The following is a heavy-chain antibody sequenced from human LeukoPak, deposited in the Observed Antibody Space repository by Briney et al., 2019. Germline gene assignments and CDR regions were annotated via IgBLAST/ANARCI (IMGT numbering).Heavy chain of an antibody. V-gene: IGHV5-51*01. CDR2: IYPGDSDT. Sequence: GASLKISCKGSGYSFTSSWIGWVRQMPGKGLQWMGIIYPGDSDTRYSPSFQGQVTISADKSISTAYLQWSSLKASDTAMYYCARLTTVTTSIDYWGQGTLVTVSS. CDR1: GYSFTSSW. D-gene: IGHD4-17*01. CDR3: ARLTTVTTSIDY. J-gene: IGHJ4*02.